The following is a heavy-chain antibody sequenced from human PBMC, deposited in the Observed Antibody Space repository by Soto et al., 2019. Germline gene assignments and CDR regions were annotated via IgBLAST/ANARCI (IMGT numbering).Heavy chain of an antibody. CDR2: ISSSSSYI. J-gene: IGHJ3*02. V-gene: IGHV3-21*01. CDR3: ARVADIVVVPASPGGDDAFDI. CDR1: GFNFSSYS. Sequence: GGSLRLSCAASGFNFSSYSMNWVRQAPGKGLEWVSSISSSSSYIYYADSVKGRFTISRDNAKNSLYLQMNSLRAEDTAVYYCARVADIVVVPASPGGDDAFDIWGPGTMVTVSS. D-gene: IGHD2-2*01.